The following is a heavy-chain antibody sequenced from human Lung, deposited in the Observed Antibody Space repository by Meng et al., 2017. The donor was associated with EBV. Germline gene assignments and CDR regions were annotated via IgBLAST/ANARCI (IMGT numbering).Heavy chain of an antibody. CDR1: DDSFKSDSL. D-gene: IGHD6-13*01. J-gene: IGHJ4*02. Sequence: EVCSGRARPSGSLSLTCSGSDDSFKSDSLWKWLPQSPEKGLEWVGEIYHTGTTFYNPTLKNRITISVDKSNNKFSLGLTSVSAADTARYYCASASGAAPRPYQCDFWGRGSLVTVSS. V-gene: IGHV4-4*02. CDR2: IYHTGTT. CDR3: ASASGAAPRPYQCDF.